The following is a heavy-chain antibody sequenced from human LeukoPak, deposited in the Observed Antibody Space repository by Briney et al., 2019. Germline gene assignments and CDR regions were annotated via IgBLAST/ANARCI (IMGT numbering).Heavy chain of an antibody. J-gene: IGHJ6*03. CDR1: GFTVSSNY. Sequence: PGGSLRLSCAASGFTVSSNYMSWVRQAPGKGLEWVSVIYSGGSTYYADSVKGRFTISRDNSKNTLYLQMNSLRAEDTAVYYCARGRSAYSSSWSGGSYYYYMDVWGKGTTVTVSS. CDR2: IYSGGST. CDR3: ARGRSAYSSSWSGGSYYYYMDV. D-gene: IGHD6-13*01. V-gene: IGHV3-66*02.